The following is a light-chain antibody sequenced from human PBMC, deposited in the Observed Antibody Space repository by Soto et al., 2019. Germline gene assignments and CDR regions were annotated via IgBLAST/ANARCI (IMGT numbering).Light chain of an antibody. Sequence: LTQPPSASGSPGQSVTISCTGTSSDVGGYNYVSWYQQHPGRAPKLMIYEVSKRPSGVPDRFSGSKSGNTASLTVSGLQAEDEADYYCSSYAGSNNLGVFGTGTKVTVL. J-gene: IGLJ1*01. CDR2: EVS. CDR1: SSDVGGYNY. V-gene: IGLV2-8*01. CDR3: SSYAGSNNLGV.